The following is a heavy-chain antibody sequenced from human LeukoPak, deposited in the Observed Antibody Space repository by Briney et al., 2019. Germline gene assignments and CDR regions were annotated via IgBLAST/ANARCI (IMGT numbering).Heavy chain of an antibody. Sequence: GGSLRLSCAASGFTFSSYAMHWVRQAPGKGLEWVAVISYDGSNKYYADSVKGRFTISRDNSKNTLYLQINSLRAEDTAVYYCARAAEPYSNYVGNWFDPWGQGTLVTVSS. V-gene: IGHV3-30*01. D-gene: IGHD4-11*01. J-gene: IGHJ5*02. CDR3: ARAAEPYSNYVGNWFDP. CDR1: GFTFSSYA. CDR2: ISYDGSNK.